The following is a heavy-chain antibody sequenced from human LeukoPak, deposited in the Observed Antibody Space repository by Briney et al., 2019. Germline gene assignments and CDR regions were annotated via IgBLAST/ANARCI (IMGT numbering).Heavy chain of an antibody. CDR2: IYPGDSDT. D-gene: IGHD2-8*01. V-gene: IGHV5-51*01. J-gene: IGHJ5*02. Sequence: GESLKISCKGSGYSFTSYWIGWVRQMPGKGLEWMGIIYPGDSDTRYSPSFQGQVTISADKSISTAYLQWSSLKASDTAMYYCARSRYPMLGRDSFDPWGQGTLVTVSS. CDR3: ARSRYPMLGRDSFDP. CDR1: GYSFTSYW.